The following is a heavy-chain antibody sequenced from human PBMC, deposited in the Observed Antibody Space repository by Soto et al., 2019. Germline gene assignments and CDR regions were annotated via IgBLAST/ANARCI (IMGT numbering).Heavy chain of an antibody. J-gene: IGHJ4*02. CDR2: ISGSGGST. V-gene: IGHV3-23*01. CDR1: GFTFSSYA. CDR3: AKDERRGYSYGLIDY. Sequence: GGSLRLSCAASGFTFSSYAMSGVRQAPGKGLEWVSAISGSGGSTYYADSVKGRFTTSRDNSKNTLYLQMNSLRAEDTAVYYCAKDERRGYSYGLIDYWGQGTLVTVSS. D-gene: IGHD5-18*01.